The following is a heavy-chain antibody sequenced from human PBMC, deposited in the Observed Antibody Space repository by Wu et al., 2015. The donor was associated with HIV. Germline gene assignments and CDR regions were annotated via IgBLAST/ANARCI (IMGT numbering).Heavy chain of an antibody. D-gene: IGHD1-7*01. CDR1: GYTFTGYY. J-gene: IGHJ3*02. V-gene: IGHV1-2*02. CDR2: INPNSGVT. Sequence: QVQLVQSGAEVKKPGASVKVSCKASGYTFTGYYIHWVRQAPGQGLEWMGWINPNSGVTNYTQKFQGRVTMTRDTSISTAYMELSRLRSDDTAVFYCARDLPNWNYRAGAFDIWGQGTMVTVSS. CDR3: ARDLPNWNYRAGAFDI.